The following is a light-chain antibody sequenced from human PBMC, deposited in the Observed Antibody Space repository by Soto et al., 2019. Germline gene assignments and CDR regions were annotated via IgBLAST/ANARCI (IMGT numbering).Light chain of an antibody. V-gene: IGKV3-15*01. J-gene: IGKJ4*01. CDR1: QSVKSN. Sequence: EIAMTQSPATLSVSPGERATLSCRASQSVKSNLAWYQQKPGQAPRLLIYGASTRATGIPARCIGSGSVTEFTVTISSLQSEDFAVNNCQQYNNRPLTFSGGPKVEIK. CDR2: GAS. CDR3: QQYNNRPLT.